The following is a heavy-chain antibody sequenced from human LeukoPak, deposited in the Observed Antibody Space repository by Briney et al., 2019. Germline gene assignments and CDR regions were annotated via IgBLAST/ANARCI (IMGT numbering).Heavy chain of an antibody. J-gene: IGHJ4*02. CDR1: GFTFSTYA. Sequence: GRSLRLSCAASGFTFSTYALHWVRQAPGKGLEWVAVISYDDGSNKYYADSVKGRFTISRDNSKNTLYLQMNSLRTEDTAVYYCARESGGDTPYYFDYWGQGTLVTVSS. CDR3: ARESGGDTPYYFDY. V-gene: IGHV3-30*04. CDR2: ISYDDGSNK. D-gene: IGHD3-10*01.